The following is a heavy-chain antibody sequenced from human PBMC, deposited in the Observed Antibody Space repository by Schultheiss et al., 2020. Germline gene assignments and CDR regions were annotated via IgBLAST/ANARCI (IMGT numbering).Heavy chain of an antibody. CDR1: GFTLDDYA. Sequence: GGSLRLSCAASGFTLDDYAMHWVRQVPGKGLEWVSGISWKSGRIAYADSVKGRFTISRDSAKNSLYLQMNSLRPEDTALYYCAKDIAHYGSGGFDYWGQGTLVTVSS. CDR3: AKDIAHYGSGGFDY. CDR2: ISWKSGRI. V-gene: IGHV3-9*01. D-gene: IGHD3-10*01. J-gene: IGHJ4*02.